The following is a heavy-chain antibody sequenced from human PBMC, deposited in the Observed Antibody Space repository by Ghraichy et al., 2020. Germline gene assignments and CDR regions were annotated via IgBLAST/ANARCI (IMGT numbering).Heavy chain of an antibody. Sequence: GGSLRLSCTASGFTFSNYWMHWVRQAPGKGLVWVSSINTDGSNTTYADFVKGRFTISRDNAKNKLYLQMNSLRAEDTAVYYCARDPPYYSNYEYYYYGMDVWGQGTTVTVSS. CDR3: ARDPPYYSNYEYYYYGMDV. J-gene: IGHJ6*02. D-gene: IGHD4-11*01. CDR1: GFTFSNYW. CDR2: INTDGSNT. V-gene: IGHV3-74*01.